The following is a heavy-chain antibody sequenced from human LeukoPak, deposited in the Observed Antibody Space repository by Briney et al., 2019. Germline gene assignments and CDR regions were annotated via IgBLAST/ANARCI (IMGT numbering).Heavy chain of an antibody. Sequence: PGRSLRLSCAASGFTFSSYGMHWVRQAPGKGLEWVAVIWYDRSNKYYADSVKGRFTISRDNSKNTLYLQMNSLRAEDTAVYYCARGNKWLRQNFDYWGQGTLVTVSS. D-gene: IGHD5-12*01. CDR1: GFTFSSYG. J-gene: IGHJ4*02. CDR2: IWYDRSNK. CDR3: ARGNKWLRQNFDY. V-gene: IGHV3-33*01.